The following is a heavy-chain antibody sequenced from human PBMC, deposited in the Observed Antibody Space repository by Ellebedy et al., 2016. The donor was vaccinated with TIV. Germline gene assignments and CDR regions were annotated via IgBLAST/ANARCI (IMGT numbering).Heavy chain of an antibody. V-gene: IGHV5-10-1*01. CDR3: ARRQLRNYYYYGMDV. D-gene: IGHD4-11*01. CDR1: GYSFTTYW. Sequence: GESLKISCKGSGYSFTTYWISWVRQMPGKGLEWMGTIDPSDSYTRYSPSFQGHVTLSADKSISTAYLQWSSLKASDTAMYYCARRQLRNYYYYGMDVWGQGTTVTVSS. CDR2: IDPSDSYT. J-gene: IGHJ6*02.